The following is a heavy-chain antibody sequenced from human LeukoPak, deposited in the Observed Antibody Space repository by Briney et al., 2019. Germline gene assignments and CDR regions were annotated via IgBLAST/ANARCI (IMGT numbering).Heavy chain of an antibody. CDR3: AKSPRWAIAAASHFDY. J-gene: IGHJ4*02. CDR1: GFTFDDYA. V-gene: IGHV3-9*01. Sequence: PGGSLRLSCAASGFTFDDYAMHWGRHAPGKGLGWVSGISWNSGSIDYADSVKGRFTISRHNAKNSLYLQMNSLRAEDTVLYYCAKSPRWAIAAASHFDYWGQGTLVTVSS. D-gene: IGHD6-13*01. CDR2: ISWNSGSI.